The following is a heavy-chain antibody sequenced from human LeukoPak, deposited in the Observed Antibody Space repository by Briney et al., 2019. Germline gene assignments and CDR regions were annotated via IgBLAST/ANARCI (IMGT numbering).Heavy chain of an antibody. Sequence: SETLSLTCTVSGGSINNGGYYWTWIRQPPGKGLEWIGYIYYGGRSLYTPSLKSRLSISLDASKNQFSLKLSSVTAADTAVYYCARGLDYWGQGALVTVSS. V-gene: IGHV4-30-4*01. CDR3: ARGLDY. CDR1: GGSINNGGYY. J-gene: IGHJ4*02. CDR2: IYYGGRS.